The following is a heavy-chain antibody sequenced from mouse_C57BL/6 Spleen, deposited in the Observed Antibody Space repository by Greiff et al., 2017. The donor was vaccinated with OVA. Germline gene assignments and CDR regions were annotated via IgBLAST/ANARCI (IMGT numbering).Heavy chain of an antibody. CDR2: ITPSNGGT. D-gene: IGHD2-4*01. V-gene: IGHV1-53*01. Sequence: VQLQQPGTELVKPGASVKLSCKASGYTFTSYWMPWVKQRPGQGLEWIGNITPSNGGTNYNEKFKSKATLTVDKSSSTDYMQLSSLTSEDSAVYYCAVLLSLGDWYFDVWGTGTTVTVSS. CDR3: AVLLSLGDWYFDV. J-gene: IGHJ1*03. CDR1: GYTFTSYW.